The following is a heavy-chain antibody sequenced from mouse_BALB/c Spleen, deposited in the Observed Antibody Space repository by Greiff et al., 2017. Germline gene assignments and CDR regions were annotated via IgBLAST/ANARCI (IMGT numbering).Heavy chain of an antibody. CDR3: ARWRYDDYAMDY. D-gene: IGHD2-14*01. CDR1: GYSFTGYY. CDR2: ISCYNGAT. V-gene: IGHV1S34*01. J-gene: IGHJ4*01. Sequence: LVKPGASVKISCKASGYSFTGYYMHWVKQSHGKSLEWIGYISCYNGATSYNQKFKGKATFTADTSSSTAYLQLNSLTSEDSAVEYCARWRYDDYAMDYWGQGTSVTVSA.